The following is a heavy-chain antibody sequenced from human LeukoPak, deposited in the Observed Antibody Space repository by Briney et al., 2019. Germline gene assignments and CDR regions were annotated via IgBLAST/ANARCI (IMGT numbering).Heavy chain of an antibody. Sequence: GGSLRLSCEVSGFTSRSYWISWVRQAPGKGLEWVANIDQDGSEKNHVDSVKGRFTISRDNAKSSVYLQMNSLRDEDTAVYYCSSAGAAGGARWYLDLWGRGILVTVSS. CDR3: SSAGAAGGARWYLDL. CDR2: IDQDGSEK. D-gene: IGHD6-13*01. V-gene: IGHV3-7*01. J-gene: IGHJ2*01. CDR1: GFTSRSYW.